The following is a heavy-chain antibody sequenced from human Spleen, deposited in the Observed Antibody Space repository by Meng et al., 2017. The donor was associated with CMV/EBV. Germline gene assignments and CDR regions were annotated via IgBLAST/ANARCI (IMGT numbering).Heavy chain of an antibody. Sequence: SETLSLTCTVSGYSISSGYYWGWIRQPPGKGLEWIGSVYHSGSTYYNPSLKSRVTISVDTSKNQFSLKLSSVTAADTAVYYCARDSNRGEYYYYGLDVWGQGTTVTVSS. J-gene: IGHJ6*02. CDR3: ARDSNRGEYYYYGLDV. V-gene: IGHV4-38-2*02. D-gene: IGHD3-10*01. CDR2: VYHSGST. CDR1: GYSISSGYY.